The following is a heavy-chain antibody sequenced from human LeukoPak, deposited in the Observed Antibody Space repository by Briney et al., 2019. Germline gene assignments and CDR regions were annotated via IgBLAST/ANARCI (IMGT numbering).Heavy chain of an antibody. Sequence: SGTLSLTCTVSGGSISSSSYYWGWIRQPPGKGLEWIGSIYYSGSTYYNPSLKSRVTISVDTSKNQFSLKLSSVTAADTAVYYCARTYSSGWYLMDYWGQGTLVTVSS. CDR3: ARTYSSGWYLMDY. J-gene: IGHJ4*02. CDR1: GGSISSSSYY. V-gene: IGHV4-39*01. D-gene: IGHD6-19*01. CDR2: IYYSGST.